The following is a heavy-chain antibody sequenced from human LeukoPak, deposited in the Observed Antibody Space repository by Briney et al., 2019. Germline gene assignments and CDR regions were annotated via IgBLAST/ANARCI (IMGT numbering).Heavy chain of an antibody. CDR3: TRGGSLRYYGSGSSHSYYYYGMDV. CDR2: IRSKANSYAT. V-gene: IGHV3-73*01. CDR1: GSTFSGSA. J-gene: IGHJ6*02. Sequence: GGSLRLSCAASGSTFSGSAMHWVRQASGKGLEWVGRIRSKANSYATAYAASVKGRFTISRDDSKNTAYLQMNSLKTEDTAVYYCTRGGSLRYYGSGSSHSYYYYGMDVWGQGTTVTVSS. D-gene: IGHD3-10*01.